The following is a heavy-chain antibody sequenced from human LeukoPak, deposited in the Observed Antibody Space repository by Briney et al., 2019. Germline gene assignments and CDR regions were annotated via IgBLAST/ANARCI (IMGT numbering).Heavy chain of an antibody. Sequence: GGSPRLSCAASGFTFSSYAMSWVRQAPGKGLEWVSAVSGYGGTTYYADSVKGRFTISRDNSKNTLYLQMNSLRAEDTAVYYCAKGFNLAEAADLFDYWGQGTLVTVSS. D-gene: IGHD1-20*01. CDR2: VSGYGGTT. CDR1: GFTFSSYA. CDR3: AKGFNLAEAADLFDY. V-gene: IGHV3-23*01. J-gene: IGHJ4*02.